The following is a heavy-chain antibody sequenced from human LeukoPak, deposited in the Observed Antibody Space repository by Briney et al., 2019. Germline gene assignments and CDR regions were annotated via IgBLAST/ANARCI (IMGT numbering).Heavy chain of an antibody. CDR2: MFHSGST. V-gene: IGHV4-38-2*02. Sequence: PSETLSLTCAVSGYSISSGFYWGWIRQTPGKGLEWIASMFHSGSTYYNPSLKTRVAISVDTSKNQFSLKLTSVTAAGTAIYYCARDSGTYHTLNSWGQGTLVTVSS. J-gene: IGHJ5*02. CDR1: GYSISSGFY. D-gene: IGHD1-26*01. CDR3: ARDSGTYHTLNS.